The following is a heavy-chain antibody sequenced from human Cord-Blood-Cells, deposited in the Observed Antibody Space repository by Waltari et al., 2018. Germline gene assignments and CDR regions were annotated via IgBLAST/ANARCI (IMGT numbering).Heavy chain of an antibody. CDR2: INHSART. J-gene: IGHJ5*02. D-gene: IGHD4-17*01. CDR1: GGSFSGYY. V-gene: IGHV4-34*01. CDR3: ARGPTTFDP. Sequence: QVQLQQWGAGLLKPSETLSLTCAAYGGSFSGYYWSWLRQPPGKGREWIGEINHSARTNHNASRRSRVTISVDASKNQCSLKLSSVTAADTAVYYCARGPTTFDPWGQGTLVTGSS.